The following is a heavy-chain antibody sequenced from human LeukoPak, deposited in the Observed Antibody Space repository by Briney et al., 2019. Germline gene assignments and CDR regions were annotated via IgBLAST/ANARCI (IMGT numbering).Heavy chain of an antibody. J-gene: IGHJ4*02. CDR1: GGSISSSNW. CDR3: ARGEEHGSGTVHFDY. Sequence: SETLSLTCAVSGGSISSSNWWSWVRQPPGKGLEWIGETYHGGSTNYNPSLKSRVTMSVDKSKNQFSLELSSVTAADTAVYYCARGEEHGSGTVHFDYWGQGILVTVSS. CDR2: TYHGGST. V-gene: IGHV4-4*02. D-gene: IGHD3-10*01.